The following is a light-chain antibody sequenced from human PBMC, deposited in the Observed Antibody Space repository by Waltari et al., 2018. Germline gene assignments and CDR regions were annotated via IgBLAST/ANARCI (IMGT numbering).Light chain of an antibody. CDR1: QSVSRAV. J-gene: IGKJ1*01. CDR3: QHYVRLPAT. V-gene: IGKV3-20*01. Sequence: EIVLTQSPGTLSLSPGERATLSCWASQSVSRAVVWYQQKPGQAPRLLIYGASTRAPGIPDRCSGSGSGTDFSLTINRLEPEDFAVYYCQHYVRLPATFGQGTKVEI. CDR2: GAS.